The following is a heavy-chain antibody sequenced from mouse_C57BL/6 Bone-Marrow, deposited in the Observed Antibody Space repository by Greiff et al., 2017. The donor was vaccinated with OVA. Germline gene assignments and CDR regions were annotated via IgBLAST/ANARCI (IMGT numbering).Heavy chain of an antibody. V-gene: IGHV1-62-2*01. CDR2: FYPGSGSI. J-gene: IGHJ2*01. CDR1: GYTFTEYT. D-gene: IGHD4-1*01. Sequence: QVQLQQSGAELVKPGASVKLSCKASGYTFTEYTIHWVKQRSGQGLEWIGWFYPGSGSINYNEKFKDKATLTADKSSSTAYMELSSLTSEDSAVYVYARLEGGGEAGTRFDYWGQGTTLTVSS. CDR3: ARLEGGGEAGTRFDY.